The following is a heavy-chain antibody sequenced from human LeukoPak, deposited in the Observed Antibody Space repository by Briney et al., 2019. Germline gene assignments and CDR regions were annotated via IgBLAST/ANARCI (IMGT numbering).Heavy chain of an antibody. CDR1: GGTFSSYT. CDR3: ARGIAVAGTNYYYYMDV. CDR2: IIPILGIA. J-gene: IGHJ6*03. D-gene: IGHD6-19*01. V-gene: IGHV1-69*02. Sequence: SVKVSCKASGGTFSSYTISWVRQAPGQGLEWMGRIIPILGIANHAQKFQGRVTITADKSTSTAYMELSSLRSEDTAVYYCARGIAVAGTNYYYYMDVWGKGTTVTVSS.